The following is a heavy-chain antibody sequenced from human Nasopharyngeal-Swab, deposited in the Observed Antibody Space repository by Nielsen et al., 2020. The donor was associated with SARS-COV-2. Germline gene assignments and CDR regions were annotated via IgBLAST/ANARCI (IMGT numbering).Heavy chain of an antibody. CDR1: GFTFDYYA. D-gene: IGHD4-17*01. Sequence: SLKLSCAASGFTFDYYAIHWVRQAPGKGLEWVSGISWNSVSIGYADSVKGRFTISRDNAKNSLYLQMNSLRAEDTALYYCAKAFTVTNPRIHDAFDIWGQGTMVTVSS. J-gene: IGHJ3*02. CDR3: AKAFTVTNPRIHDAFDI. V-gene: IGHV3-9*01. CDR2: ISWNSVSI.